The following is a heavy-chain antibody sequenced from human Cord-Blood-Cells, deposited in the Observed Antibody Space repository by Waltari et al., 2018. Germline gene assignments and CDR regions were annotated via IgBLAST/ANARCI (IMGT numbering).Heavy chain of an antibody. D-gene: IGHD2-2*01. CDR2: IYPGDSDT. Sequence: EVQLVQSGAEVKKPGESLKISCKGSGYSFTSYWTGWVRQMPGKGLEWMGIIYPGDSDTRYSPSFQGQVTISADKSISTAYLQWSSLKASDTAMYYCARHMGYCSSTSCFYNWFDPWGQGTLVTVSS. V-gene: IGHV5-51*01. CDR3: ARHMGYCSSTSCFYNWFDP. J-gene: IGHJ5*02. CDR1: GYSFTSYW.